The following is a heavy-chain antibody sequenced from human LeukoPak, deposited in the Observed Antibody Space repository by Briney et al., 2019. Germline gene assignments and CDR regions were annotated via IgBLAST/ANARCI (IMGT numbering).Heavy chain of an antibody. CDR2: IYPGDSDT. CDR3: ARLSQLRFLEWPRGDYFDY. CDR1: GYSFTSYW. D-gene: IGHD3-3*01. J-gene: IGHJ4*02. V-gene: IGHV5-51*01. Sequence: GESLKISXKGSGYSFTSYWIGWVRQMPGKGLEWMGIIYPGDSDTRYSPSFQGQVTISADKSISTAYLQWSSLKASDTAMYYCARLSQLRFLEWPRGDYFDYWGQGTLVTVSS.